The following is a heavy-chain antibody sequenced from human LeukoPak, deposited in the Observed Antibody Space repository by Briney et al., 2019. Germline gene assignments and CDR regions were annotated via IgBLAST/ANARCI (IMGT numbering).Heavy chain of an antibody. Sequence: GGSLRLSCAASGFTFSSYAMSWVRQAPGKGLDWVSAISGSGGSTYYADSVKGRFTISRDNSKNTLYLQMNSLRAEDTAVYYCAKYGSGSYYPDYWAREPWSPSPQ. D-gene: IGHD3-10*01. CDR1: GFTFSSYA. V-gene: IGHV3-23*01. CDR2: ISGSGGST. J-gene: IGHJ4*02. CDR3: AKYGSGSYYPDY.